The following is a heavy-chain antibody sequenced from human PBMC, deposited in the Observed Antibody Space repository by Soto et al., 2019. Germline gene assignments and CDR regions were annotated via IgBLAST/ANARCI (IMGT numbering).Heavy chain of an antibody. Sequence: KPSETLSLTCTVSGGSISSYYWSWIRQPPGKGLEWIGYIYYSGNTNYNPSLKSRVTISVDTSKNQFSLKLSSVTAADTAVYCCGRGEVDRYNWNYGIDYWGQGTLVTVSS. D-gene: IGHD1-7*01. J-gene: IGHJ4*02. CDR1: GGSISSYY. CDR3: GRGEVDRYNWNYGIDY. CDR2: IYYSGNT. V-gene: IGHV4-59*01.